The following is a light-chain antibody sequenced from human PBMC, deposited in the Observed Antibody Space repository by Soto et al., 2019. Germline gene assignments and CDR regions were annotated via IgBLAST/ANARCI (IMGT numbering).Light chain of an antibody. J-gene: IGLJ1*01. CDR3: SSYAGSSTLYV. CDR2: EVT. V-gene: IGLV2-8*01. CDR1: ASDVGVYNY. Sequence: QSALTQPPSASGSLGQSVTISCTGTASDVGVYNYVSWYQQHPGKAPKLMIYEVTKRPSGVPDRFSGSKSGNTASLTVSGLQAEDAADYYCSSYAGSSTLYVFGTGPKLTVL.